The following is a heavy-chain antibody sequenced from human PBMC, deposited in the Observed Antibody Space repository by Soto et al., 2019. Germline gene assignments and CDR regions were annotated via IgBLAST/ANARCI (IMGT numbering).Heavy chain of an antibody. CDR1: GFTFSSYA. CDR2: ISGSGGST. V-gene: IGHV3-23*01. D-gene: IGHD3-9*01. J-gene: IGHJ4*02. CDR3: AKGPLKLRYFDWLLDY. Sequence: GESLKISCAASGFTFSSYAMSWVRQAPGKGLEWVSAISGSGGSTYYADSVKGRFTISRDNSKNTLYLQMNSLRAEDTAVYYCAKGPLKLRYFDWLLDYWGQGTLVTVSS.